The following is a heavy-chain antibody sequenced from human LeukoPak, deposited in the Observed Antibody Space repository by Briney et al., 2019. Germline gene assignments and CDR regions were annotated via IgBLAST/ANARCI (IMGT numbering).Heavy chain of an antibody. CDR3: ARGWGGFLMTPVVKGLDY. J-gene: IGHJ4*02. Sequence: GASVKVSCKASGYTFTGYYMHWVRQAPGQGLEWMGWINPNSGGTNYAQKFQGRVTMTRDTSISTAYMELSRLRSDDTAVYYCARGWGGFLMTPVVKGLDYWGQGTLVTVSS. CDR1: GYTFTGYY. D-gene: IGHD4-23*01. CDR2: INPNSGGT. V-gene: IGHV1-2*02.